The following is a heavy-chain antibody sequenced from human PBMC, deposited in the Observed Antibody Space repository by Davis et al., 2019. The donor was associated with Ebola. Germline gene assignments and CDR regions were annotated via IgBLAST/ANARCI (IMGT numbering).Heavy chain of an antibody. J-gene: IGHJ4*02. V-gene: IGHV3-48*02. Sequence: PGGSLRLSYAASGFTFSSYSMNWVRQAPGKGLEWVSYISSSSSTIYYADSVKGRFTISRDNAKNSLYLQMNSLRDEDTAVYYCARDSTTVVSQKQFDYWGQGTLVTVSS. CDR1: GFTFSSYS. D-gene: IGHD4-23*01. CDR2: ISSSSSTI. CDR3: ARDSTTVVSQKQFDY.